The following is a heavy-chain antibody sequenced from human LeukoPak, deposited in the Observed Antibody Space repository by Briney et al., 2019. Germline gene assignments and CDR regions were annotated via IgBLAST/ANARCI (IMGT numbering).Heavy chain of an antibody. D-gene: IGHD6-19*01. V-gene: IGHV3-74*01. Sequence: GGSLRLSCAAPGFTFSSDWMHWVRQTPGEGLVWVSRINADGSRTTYADSVKGRLTISRDNAKNTLYLQMNSLRVEDTAVYYCARDFYSSGWYGADYWGQATMVAVSS. CDR1: GFTFSSDW. CDR2: INADGSRT. CDR3: ARDFYSSGWYGADY. J-gene: IGHJ4*02.